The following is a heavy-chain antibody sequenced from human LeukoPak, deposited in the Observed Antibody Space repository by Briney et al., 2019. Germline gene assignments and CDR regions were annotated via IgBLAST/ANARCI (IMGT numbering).Heavy chain of an antibody. J-gene: IGHJ5*02. D-gene: IGHD2-15*01. CDR1: GGTFSSYA. V-gene: IGHV1-69*13. CDR3: ARYEERLLRAWFDP. Sequence: SVKVSCKASGGTFSSYAISWVRQAPGQGLEWMGGIIPIFGTANYAQKFQGRVTITADESTSTAYMELSSLRSEDTAVYYCARYEERLLRAWFDPWGQGTLVTVSS. CDR2: IIPIFGTA.